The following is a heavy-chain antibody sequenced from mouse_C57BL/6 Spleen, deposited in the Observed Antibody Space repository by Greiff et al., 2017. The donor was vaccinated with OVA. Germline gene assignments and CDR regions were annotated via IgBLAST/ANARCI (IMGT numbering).Heavy chain of an antibody. CDR1: GYTFTSYW. CDR3: ARGAAYYSNYVGKTCAY. J-gene: IGHJ3*01. Sequence: VQLQQPGTELVKPRASVKLSCKASGYTFTSYWMHWVKQRPGQGLEWIGNINPSNGGTNYNEKFKSKATLTVDKSSSTAYMQLSSLTSEDSAVYYCARGAAYYSNYVGKTCAYWGQGTLVTVSA. D-gene: IGHD2-5*01. CDR2: INPSNGGT. V-gene: IGHV1-53*01.